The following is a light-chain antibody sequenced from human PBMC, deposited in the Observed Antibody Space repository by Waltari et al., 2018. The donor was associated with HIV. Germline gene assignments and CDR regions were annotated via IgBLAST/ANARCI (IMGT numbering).Light chain of an antibody. CDR1: QSVNSN. J-gene: IGKJ4*01. V-gene: IGKV3-15*01. CDR2: GAS. CDR3: QQYNNLVT. Sequence: EIVMTQSPATLSVSPGDRATLSCRASQSVNSNLAWYQQKPGQAPRLLIYGASTRATGIPARFSGSGSGTDYTLTISSLQSEDVAVYFCQQYNNLVTFGGGTKLEIK.